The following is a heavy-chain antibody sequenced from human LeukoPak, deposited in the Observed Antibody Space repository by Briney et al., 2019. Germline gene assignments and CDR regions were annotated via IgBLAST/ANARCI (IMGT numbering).Heavy chain of an antibody. D-gene: IGHD1-20*01. CDR1: GGSISSYY. CDR2: IYYSGST. J-gene: IGHJ4*02. Sequence: PSETLSLTCTVSGGSISSYYWSWIRQPPGKGLEWIGYIYYSGSTNYNPSLKSRVTISVDTSKNQFSLKLSSVTAADTAVYYCASSNYNWNYSAYWGQGTLVTVSS. CDR3: ASSNYNWNYSAY. V-gene: IGHV4-59*08.